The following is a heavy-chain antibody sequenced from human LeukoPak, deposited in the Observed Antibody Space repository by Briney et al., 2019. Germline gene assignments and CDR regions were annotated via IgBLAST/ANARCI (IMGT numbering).Heavy chain of an antibody. CDR2: IGIDSGNT. CDR3: ARDHNYAFDN. CDR1: GFPFVEYS. J-gene: IGHJ4*02. D-gene: IGHD1-1*01. V-gene: IGHV3-48*01. Sequence: GSLRLSCTASGFPFVEYSMNWVRQVPGKGLEWIAYIGIDSGNTKYADSVRGRFTISADKTKNSLYLQMNSLRVDDTAVYYCARDHNYAFDNWGQGTLVPVAS.